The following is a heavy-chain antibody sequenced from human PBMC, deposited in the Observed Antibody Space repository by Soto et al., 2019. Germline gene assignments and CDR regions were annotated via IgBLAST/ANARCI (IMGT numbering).Heavy chain of an antibody. D-gene: IGHD1-26*01. J-gene: IGHJ4*02. CDR2: IYYSGST. CDR1: GGSISSYY. CDR3: ARGGYSGSYYGYFDY. V-gene: IGHV4-59*08. Sequence: QVQLQESGPGLVKPSETLSLTCTVSGGSISSYYWSWIRQPPGKGLEWIGYIYYSGSTNYNPSLKMRVTISVDTSKNQFSLKLSSVTAADTAVYYCARGGYSGSYYGYFDYWGQGTLVTVSS.